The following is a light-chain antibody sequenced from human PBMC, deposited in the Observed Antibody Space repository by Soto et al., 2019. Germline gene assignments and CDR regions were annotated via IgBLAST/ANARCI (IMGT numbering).Light chain of an antibody. CDR1: SGHSNYA. Sequence: QPVLTQSPSASASLGASVKLTCTLSSGHSNYAIAWHQQQPEKGPRYLMKLNRDGSHSKGDGIPNRFSGSSSGAERYLTISSLQSEYEADYYCQTWGTGIVIFGGGTKLTVL. V-gene: IGLV4-69*01. CDR2: LNRDGSH. CDR3: QTWGTGIVI. J-gene: IGLJ2*01.